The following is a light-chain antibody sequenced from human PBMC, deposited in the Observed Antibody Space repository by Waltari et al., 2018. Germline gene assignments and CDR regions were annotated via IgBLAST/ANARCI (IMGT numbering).Light chain of an antibody. J-gene: IGLJ2*01. V-gene: IGLV1-40*01. CDR3: QSYDTSLSVV. Sequence: QSVLTQPPSVSGAPGQRVTISCPGGGSNIGAGYDVHWYRQLPGKAPELLIYGVNNRPSGVPDRFFGSLSGTSASLAITGLQAEDEADYYCQSYDTSLSVVFGGGTKLTV. CDR1: GSNIGAGYD. CDR2: GVN.